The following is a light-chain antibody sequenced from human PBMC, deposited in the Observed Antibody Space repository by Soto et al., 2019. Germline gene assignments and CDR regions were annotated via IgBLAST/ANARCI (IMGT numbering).Light chain of an antibody. CDR1: QSVSSN. J-gene: IGKJ2*01. Sequence: EIVMTQSPATLSVSPGERATLSCRASQSVSSNLAWYQQKPGQAPRLLIYGASTRATGIPARFSGSGSGTEGTLTISSLQSADFAVYYCQQYNNWPPYTFGQGTKLEIK. V-gene: IGKV3-15*01. CDR3: QQYNNWPPYT. CDR2: GAS.